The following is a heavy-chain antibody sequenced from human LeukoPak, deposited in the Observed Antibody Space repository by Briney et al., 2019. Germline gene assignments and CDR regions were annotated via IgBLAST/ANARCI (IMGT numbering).Heavy chain of an antibody. V-gene: IGHV4-39*01. CDR3: AGAPDLDY. CDR1: GGSISSSSYY. Sequence: TSETLSLTCTVSGGSISSSSYYWGWFGQPPGKGLEWIGSIYYSGSTYYNPSLKSRVTISVDTSKNQFSLKLSSVTAADTAVYYCAGAPDLDYWGQGTLVTVSS. CDR2: IYYSGST. D-gene: IGHD1-26*01. J-gene: IGHJ4*02.